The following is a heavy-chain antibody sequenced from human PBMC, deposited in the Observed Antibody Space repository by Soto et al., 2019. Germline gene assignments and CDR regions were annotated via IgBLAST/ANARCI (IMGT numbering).Heavy chain of an antibody. V-gene: IGHV3-30*18. D-gene: IGHD3-16*02. CDR1: GFTFSTYG. CDR2: ISFDGKSK. CDR3: ANVLERSMITFGGVIAY. Sequence: QVQLVESGGGVVQPGRSLRLSCAASGFTFSTYGMHWVRQAPGKGLEWVAVISFDGKSKYYADSVKGRFTISRDNSKYTLYLEMDSLSAEDTAIYSCANVLERSMITFGGVIAYWGQGALVTVSS. J-gene: IGHJ4*02.